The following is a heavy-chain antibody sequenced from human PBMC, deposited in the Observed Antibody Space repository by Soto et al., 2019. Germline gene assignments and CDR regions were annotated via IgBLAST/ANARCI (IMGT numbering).Heavy chain of an antibody. D-gene: IGHD6-13*01. CDR2: ISPSGGST. Sequence: ASVKVSCKASGYTFTSYYMHWVRQAPGQGLEWMGIISPSGGSTSYAQKFQGRVTMTRDTSTSTVYMELSSLRSEDTAVYYCARDSPLPLLLYSRRRSKADYCGKGTLVTVDS. V-gene: IGHV1-46*01. CDR3: ARDSPLPLLLYSRRRSKADY. CDR1: GYTFTSYY. J-gene: IGHJ4*02.